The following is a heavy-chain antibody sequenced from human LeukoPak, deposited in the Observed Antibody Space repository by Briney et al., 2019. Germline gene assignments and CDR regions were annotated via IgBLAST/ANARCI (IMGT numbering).Heavy chain of an antibody. V-gene: IGHV3-23*01. CDR3: AKDPQCLVPNDAFDI. D-gene: IGHD6-19*01. CDR2: ISGSGGST. J-gene: IGHJ3*02. CDR1: GFTFSSYA. Sequence: HPGGSLRLSCAASGFTFSSYAMSWVRQAPGKGPEWVSAISGSGGSTYYADSVEGRFTISRDNSKNTLYLQMNSLRAEDTAVYYCAKDPQCLVPNDAFDIWGQGTMVSVSS.